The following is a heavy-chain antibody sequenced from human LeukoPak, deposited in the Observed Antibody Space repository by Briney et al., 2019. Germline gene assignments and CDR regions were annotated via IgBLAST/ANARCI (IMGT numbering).Heavy chain of an antibody. CDR3: ARSRWLDAFDY. J-gene: IGHJ4*02. CDR2: INSDGSTT. CDR1: GFTFSNYG. Sequence: GGSLRLSCAASGFTFSNYGLSWVRQAPGKGLVWVSRINSDGSTTNYADSVKGRFTISRDNAKNTLYLQMNSLRADDTAVYYCARSRWLDAFDYWGQGTLVTVSS. V-gene: IGHV3-74*01. D-gene: IGHD6-19*01.